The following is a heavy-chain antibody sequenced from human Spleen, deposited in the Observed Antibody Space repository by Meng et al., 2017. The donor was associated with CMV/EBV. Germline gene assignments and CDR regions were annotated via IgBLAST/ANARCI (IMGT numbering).Heavy chain of an antibody. CDR2: IWYDGSNK. V-gene: IGHV3-33*06. CDR3: AKRLGRDDAFDI. D-gene: IGHD6-19*01. J-gene: IGHJ3*02. CDR1: GFKFSTYG. Sequence: GESLKISCAASGFKFSTYGIHWVRQAPGKGLEWVAVIWYDGSNKYYANSVKGRFTISRDNSKNTLYLQMNSLRAEDTAVYYCAKRLGRDDAFDIWGQGTMVTVSS.